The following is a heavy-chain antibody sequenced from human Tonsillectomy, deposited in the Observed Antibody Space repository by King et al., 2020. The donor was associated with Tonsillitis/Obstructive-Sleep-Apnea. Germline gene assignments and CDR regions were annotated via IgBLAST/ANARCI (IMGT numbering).Heavy chain of an antibody. CDR3: ARRLHYHGNCDNGVLDI. Sequence: VTLKESGPTLVKPTQTLTLTCTFSGFSLSTTEVGVGWIRQPPGKALEWLAVIYWDDDKRYHPTLRSRLTIAKDTSKNQVILTMTTMDPVDTGTYYCARRLHYHGNCDNGVLDIWGQGIVVTVSS. V-gene: IGHV2-5*09. CDR2: IYWDDDK. D-gene: IGHD4-23*01. CDR1: GFSLSTTEVG. J-gene: IGHJ3*02.